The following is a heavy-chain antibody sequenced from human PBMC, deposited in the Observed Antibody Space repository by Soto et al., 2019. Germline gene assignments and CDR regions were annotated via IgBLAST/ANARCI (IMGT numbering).Heavy chain of an antibody. Sequence: ASVKVSCKASGYTFTSYGISWVRQAPGQGLEWMGWISAYNGNTNYAQKLQGRVTMTTDTSTSTAYMELRSLRSDDTAVYYCARDRSQWLRKTRRYYNYGMDVWGQGTTVTVSS. D-gene: IGHD6-19*01. CDR2: ISAYNGNT. CDR1: GYTFTSYG. V-gene: IGHV1-18*01. J-gene: IGHJ6*02. CDR3: ARDRSQWLRKTRRYYNYGMDV.